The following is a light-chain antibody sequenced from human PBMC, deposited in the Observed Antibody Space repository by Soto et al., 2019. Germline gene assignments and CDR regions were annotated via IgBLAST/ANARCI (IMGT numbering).Light chain of an antibody. CDR1: SSNIGAGYN. J-gene: IGLJ3*02. Sequence: QSVLTQPPSVSGAPGQRVTISCTGSSSNIGAGYNVHWYQQVPGTAPKLLMYGDSNRPSGVPDRFSGSKSGTSASLAITGLQAEDEADYYCQSYDSSLSGWLFGGGTQLTVL. CDR2: GDS. CDR3: QSYDSSLSGWL. V-gene: IGLV1-40*01.